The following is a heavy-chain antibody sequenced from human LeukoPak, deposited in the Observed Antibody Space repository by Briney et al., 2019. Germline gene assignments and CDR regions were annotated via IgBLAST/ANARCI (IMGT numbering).Heavy chain of an antibody. CDR2: ISLTGET. CDR1: GGSIRSTNW. V-gene: IGHV4-4*02. CDR3: SRESGAFCPFGH. D-gene: IGHD1-26*01. Sequence: SETLSLTCGVSGGSIRSTNWWSWVRQPPGQGLEWIGEISLTGETNYNPSLNGRVTMSLDGSRNQLSLTLTSVTAADTAIYYCSRESGAFCPFGHWGQGTLVIVPP. J-gene: IGHJ4*02.